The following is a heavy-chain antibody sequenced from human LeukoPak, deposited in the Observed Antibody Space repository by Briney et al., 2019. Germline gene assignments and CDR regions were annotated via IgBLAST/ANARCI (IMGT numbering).Heavy chain of an antibody. V-gene: IGHV3-23*01. Sequence: GGSLRLSCAASGFTFSSSAMSWVRQAPGKGLEWVSAISGSGGSTYYADSVKGRFTISRDNSKNTLYLQMNSLRAEDTAVYYCTKHDYGDYLFYFDYWGQGTLVTVSS. CDR2: ISGSGGST. J-gene: IGHJ4*02. D-gene: IGHD4-17*01. CDR3: TKHDYGDYLFYFDY. CDR1: GFTFSSSA.